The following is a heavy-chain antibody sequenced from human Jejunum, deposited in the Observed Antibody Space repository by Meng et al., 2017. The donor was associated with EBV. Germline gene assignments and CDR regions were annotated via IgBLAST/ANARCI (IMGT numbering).Heavy chain of an antibody. CDR2: IYHDGSS. Sequence: QVQLQESGPGLVNPPXXLSLTCAVSGGSITSSDWWTWVRQPPGEGLEWIGEIYHDGSSNYSPSLKSRVTILLDKSENHFSLKLNSVTAADTAVYYCARVRCSGGSCFYFDYWGQGALVTVSS. J-gene: IGHJ4*02. CDR1: GGSITSSDW. CDR3: ARVRCSGGSCFYFDY. V-gene: IGHV4-4*03. D-gene: IGHD2-15*01.